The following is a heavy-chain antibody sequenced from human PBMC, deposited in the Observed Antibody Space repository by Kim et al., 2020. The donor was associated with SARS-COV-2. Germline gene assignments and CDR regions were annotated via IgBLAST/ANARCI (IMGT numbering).Heavy chain of an antibody. J-gene: IGHJ5*02. D-gene: IGHD2-15*01. CDR2: IYYSGST. CDR3: ARHNDVNCSGGSCYSSWFDP. CDR1: GGSISSSSYY. Sequence: SETLSLTCTVSGGSISSSSYYWGWIRQPPGKGLEWIGSIYYSGSTYYNPSLKSRVTISVDTSKNQFSLKLSSVTAADTAVYYCARHNDVNCSGGSCYSSWFDPWGQGTLVTVSS. V-gene: IGHV4-39*01.